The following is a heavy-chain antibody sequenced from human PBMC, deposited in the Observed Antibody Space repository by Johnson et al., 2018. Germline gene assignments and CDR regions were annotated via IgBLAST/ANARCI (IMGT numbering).Heavy chain of an antibody. Sequence: QVQLVQSGAEVKKPGSSVRVSCKASAGTSSRYAISWVRQAPGQGLEWMGGIVPTFGVANYAQQFQGRVTMTADESTRTHYMELSSLRAEGTAVYYCASRGYSDYGAYYYYGMDVWGQGTTVIVS. V-gene: IGHV1-69*12. D-gene: IGHD3-16*01. J-gene: IGHJ6*02. CDR2: IVPTFGVA. CDR3: ASRGYSDYGAYYYYGMDV. CDR1: AGTSSRYA.